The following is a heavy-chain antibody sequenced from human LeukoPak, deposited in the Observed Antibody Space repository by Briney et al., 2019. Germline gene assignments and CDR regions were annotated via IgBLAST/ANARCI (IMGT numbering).Heavy chain of an antibody. CDR2: IKQDGSEK. J-gene: IGHJ6*03. CDR1: GLTFSSYW. V-gene: IGHV3-7*01. CDR3: ASKGVSSYYYYYYMDV. D-gene: IGHD3-16*01. Sequence: PGGSLRLSCAASGLTFSSYWMSWVRQAPGKGLEWVANIKQDGSEKYYVDSVKGRFTISRDNAKNSLYLQMNSLRAEDTAVYYCASKGVSSYYYYYYMDVWGKGTTVTVSS.